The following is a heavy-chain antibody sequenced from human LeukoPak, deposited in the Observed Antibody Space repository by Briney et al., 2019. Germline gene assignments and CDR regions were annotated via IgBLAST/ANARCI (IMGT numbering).Heavy chain of an antibody. J-gene: IGHJ5*02. Sequence: ASVKVSCKASGYTFTGYYMHWVRQAPGQGLEWMGWINPNSGGTNYAQKFQGRVTMTRDTSISTAYMELSRLRSDDTAVYYCARDGGLITMIARGWFDPWGQGTLVTVSS. CDR2: INPNSGGT. CDR3: ARDGGLITMIARGWFDP. D-gene: IGHD3-22*01. V-gene: IGHV1-2*02. CDR1: GYTFTGYY.